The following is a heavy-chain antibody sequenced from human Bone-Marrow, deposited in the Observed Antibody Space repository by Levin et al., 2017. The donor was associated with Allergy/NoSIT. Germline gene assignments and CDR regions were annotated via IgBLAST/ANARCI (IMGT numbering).Heavy chain of an antibody. J-gene: IGHJ4*02. CDR2: IYYSGST. V-gene: IGHV4-30-4*01. CDR1: GGSISSGDYY. CDR3: ARDRGGSQTRFDY. D-gene: IGHD3-16*01. Sequence: SQTLSLTCTVSGGSISSGDYYWSWIRQPPGKGLEWIGYIYYSGSTYYNPSLKSRVTISVDTSKNQFSLKLSSVTAADTAVYYCARDRGGSQTRFDYWGQGTLVTVSS.